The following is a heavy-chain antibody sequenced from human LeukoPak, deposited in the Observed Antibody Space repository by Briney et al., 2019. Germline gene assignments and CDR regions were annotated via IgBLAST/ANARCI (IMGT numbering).Heavy chain of an antibody. D-gene: IGHD3-10*01. V-gene: IGHV4-59*12. CDR1: GGSISSYY. CDR3: ARDGKPPNYDGSGSYQYYFDY. CDR2: IYYSGST. J-gene: IGHJ4*02. Sequence: SETLSLTCTVSGGSISSYYWSWIRQPPGKGLEWIRYIYYSGSTNYNPSLKSRVTMSVDTSKNQFSLKLSSVTAADTAVYYCARDGKPPNYDGSGSYQYYFDYWGQGTLVTVSS.